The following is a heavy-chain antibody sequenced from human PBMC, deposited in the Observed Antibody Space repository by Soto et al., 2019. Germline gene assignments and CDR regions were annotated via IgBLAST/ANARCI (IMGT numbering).Heavy chain of an antibody. D-gene: IGHD3-22*01. Sequence: QVQLQESGPGLVKPSQTLSLTCTVSGGSISSGGYYWSWIRQHPGKGLEWIGYIYYSGSTYYNPSPKGRVTISVDTSKNQCSLKLSSVTAADTAVYYCAGGYYDSRGYYRLGYGMDVWGQGTTVTVSS. V-gene: IGHV4-31*03. CDR3: AGGYYDSRGYYRLGYGMDV. CDR2: IYYSGST. CDR1: GGSISSGGYY. J-gene: IGHJ6*02.